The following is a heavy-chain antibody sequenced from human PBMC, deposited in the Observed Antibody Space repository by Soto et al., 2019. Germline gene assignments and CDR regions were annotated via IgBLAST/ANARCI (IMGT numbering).Heavy chain of an antibody. V-gene: IGHV4-59*01. CDR3: ARFSEMATTIFDY. CDR1: GGSISSYY. J-gene: IGHJ4*02. CDR2: IYYSGST. Sequence: SETLSLTCTVSGGSISSYYWSWIRQPPGKGLEWIGYIYYSGSTNYNPSLKSRVTISVDTSKNQFSLKLSSVTAADTAVYYCARFSEMATTIFDYWGQGTLVTVSS. D-gene: IGHD1-1*01.